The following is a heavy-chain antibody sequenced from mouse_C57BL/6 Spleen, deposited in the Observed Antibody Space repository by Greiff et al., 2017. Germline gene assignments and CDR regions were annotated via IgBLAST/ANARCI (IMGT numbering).Heavy chain of an antibody. CDR1: GYTFTSYG. CDR3: AREEDDYDGWAWFAY. Sequence: QVQLQQSGAELARPGASVKLSCKASGYTFTSYGISWVKQRTGQGLEWIGEIYPRSGNTYYNEKFKGKATLTADKSSSTAYMELRSLTSEDSAVYFCAREEDDYDGWAWFAYWGQGTLVTVSA. D-gene: IGHD2-4*01. V-gene: IGHV1-81*01. J-gene: IGHJ3*01. CDR2: IYPRSGNT.